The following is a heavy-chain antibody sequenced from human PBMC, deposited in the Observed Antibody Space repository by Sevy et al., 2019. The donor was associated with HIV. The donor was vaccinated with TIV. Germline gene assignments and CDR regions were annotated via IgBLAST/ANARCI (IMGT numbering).Heavy chain of an antibody. Sequence: GGSLRLSCAASGFTFSSYAMHWVRQAPGKGLEWVAVISYDGSNKYYADSVKGRFTISRDNSKNTLYLQMNSRGAEDTAVYYCARCRVYCSGGSCYEGGFDYWGQGTLVTVSS. D-gene: IGHD2-15*01. CDR1: GFTFSSYA. CDR2: ISYDGSNK. CDR3: ARCRVYCSGGSCYEGGFDY. V-gene: IGHV3-30-3*01. J-gene: IGHJ4*02.